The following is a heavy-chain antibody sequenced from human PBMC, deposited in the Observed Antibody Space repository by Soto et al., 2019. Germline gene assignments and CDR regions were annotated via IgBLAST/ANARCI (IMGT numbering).Heavy chain of an antibody. J-gene: IGHJ5*02. Sequence: PGGSLRLSCAASGFTFSSYWMSWVRQAPGKGLEWVANIKQDGSEKYYVDSVKGRFTTSRDNAKNSLYLQMNSLRAEDTAVYYCARDFTIFGGAEYPPPFDPWGQGTLVTVSS. D-gene: IGHD3-3*01. CDR3: ARDFTIFGGAEYPPPFDP. V-gene: IGHV3-7*01. CDR1: GFTFSSYW. CDR2: IKQDGSEK.